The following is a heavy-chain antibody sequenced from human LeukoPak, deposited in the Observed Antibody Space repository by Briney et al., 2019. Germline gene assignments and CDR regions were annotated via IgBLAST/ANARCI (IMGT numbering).Heavy chain of an antibody. Sequence: QTGGSLRLSCAASAFTFSSSAMHWVRQAPGKGLEWVAAISYDGSNKYYADSVKGRFTISRDNSKNTLYLHMNSLSVDDTTVHYCARGRKPSGYYYYMDSWGKGTTVTV. CDR2: ISYDGSNK. J-gene: IGHJ6*03. CDR1: AFTFSSSA. V-gene: IGHV3-30*04. CDR3: ARGRKPSGYYYYMDS.